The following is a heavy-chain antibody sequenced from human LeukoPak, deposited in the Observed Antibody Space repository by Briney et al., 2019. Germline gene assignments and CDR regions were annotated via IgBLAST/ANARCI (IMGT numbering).Heavy chain of an antibody. CDR3: ASWIVGATKIIDY. D-gene: IGHD1-26*01. CDR1: GFTFSSYA. Sequence: GGSLRLSCAASGFTFSSYAMSWVRQAPGKGLEWVSSISGSDGTTYYADSVKGRFTISRDNAKNSLYLQMNSLRAEDTAVYYCASWIVGATKIIDYWGQGTLVTVSS. J-gene: IGHJ4*02. CDR2: ISGSDGTT. V-gene: IGHV3-23*01.